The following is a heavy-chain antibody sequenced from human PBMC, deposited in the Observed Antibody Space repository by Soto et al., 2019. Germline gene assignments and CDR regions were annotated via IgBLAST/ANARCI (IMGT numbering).Heavy chain of an antibody. CDR1: GGTFSTSA. Sequence: EVKKPGSSVKVSCKASGGTFSTSAISWVRQAPGEGLEWVGGIMPVFATPDYAQKFQGRVTIYADESTTTAHLELTSLPTDDTAVYYCARDKDRQQLGGNYYYILDVWGQGTAITVSS. J-gene: IGHJ6*02. CDR3: ARDKDRQQLGGNYYYILDV. D-gene: IGHD3-3*02. V-gene: IGHV1-69*01. CDR2: IMPVFATP.